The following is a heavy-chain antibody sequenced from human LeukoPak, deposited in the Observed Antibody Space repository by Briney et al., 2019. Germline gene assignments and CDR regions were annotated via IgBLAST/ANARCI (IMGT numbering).Heavy chain of an antibody. D-gene: IGHD6-6*01. Sequence: PSETLSLTCIVSSGTITSYSWNWMRQSAGKGLEWIGRIYTSGTTNYNPSLESRVSMSVDRSKSHFYLNLRSVTDADAAVCFCAGGPGGIATRIYHNYYMDVWGKGTTVIVSS. J-gene: IGHJ6*03. CDR1: SGTITSYS. CDR2: IYTSGTT. V-gene: IGHV4-4*07. CDR3: AGGPGGIATRIYHNYYMDV.